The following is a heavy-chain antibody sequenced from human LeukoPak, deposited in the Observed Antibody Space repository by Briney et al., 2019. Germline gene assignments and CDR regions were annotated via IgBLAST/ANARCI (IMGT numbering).Heavy chain of an antibody. V-gene: IGHV3-33*08. CDR3: ATPRDSSGYYDAFDI. Sequence: GGSLRLSCAASGFTVSSNYMSWVRQAPGKGLEWVAVIWYGGSNKYYADSVKGRFTISRDNSKNTLYLQMNSLRAEDTAVYYCATPRDSSGYYDAFDIWGQGTMVTVSS. D-gene: IGHD3-22*01. CDR1: GFTVSSNY. CDR2: IWYGGSNK. J-gene: IGHJ3*02.